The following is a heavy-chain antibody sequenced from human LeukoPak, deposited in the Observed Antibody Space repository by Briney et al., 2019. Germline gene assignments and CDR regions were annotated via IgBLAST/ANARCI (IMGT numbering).Heavy chain of an antibody. Sequence: GGSLRLSCAASGFTFSSYAMSWVRHAPGKGLEWVSAISGSGGSTYYADSVKGRFTISRDNSKNTLYLQMNSLRAEDTAVYYCAKGTAYYYGSGSYPGVFDYWGQGTLVTVSS. V-gene: IGHV3-23*01. CDR3: AKGTAYYYGSGSYPGVFDY. CDR2: ISGSGGST. D-gene: IGHD3-10*01. CDR1: GFTFSSYA. J-gene: IGHJ4*02.